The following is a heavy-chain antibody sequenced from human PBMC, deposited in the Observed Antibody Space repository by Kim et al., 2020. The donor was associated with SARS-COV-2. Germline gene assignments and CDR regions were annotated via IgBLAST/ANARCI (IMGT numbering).Heavy chain of an antibody. CDR2: IYSGGST. Sequence: GGSLRLSCAASGFTVSSNYMSWVRQAPGKGLEWVSVIYSGGSTYYADSVKGRFTISRDNSKNTLYLQMNSLRAEDTAVYYCAREPWAAGTFYYYYYYGMDVWGQGTTVTVSS. CDR1: GFTVSSNY. D-gene: IGHD6-13*01. J-gene: IGHJ6*02. V-gene: IGHV3-66*02. CDR3: AREPWAAGTFYYYYYYGMDV.